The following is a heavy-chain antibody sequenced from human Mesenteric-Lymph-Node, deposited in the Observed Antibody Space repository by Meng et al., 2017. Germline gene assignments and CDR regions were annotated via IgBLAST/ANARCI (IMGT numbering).Heavy chain of an antibody. CDR3: ARDSGSYYEGL. CDR2: IYYSGST. D-gene: IGHD1-26*01. Sequence: QVQLQGSGPGRVRPSETLSLTCTVSGGSVSSGSYYWSWIRQPPGKGLEWIGYIYYSGSTNSNPSLKSRVTISVDTSKNQFSLKLSSVTAADTAVYYCARDSGSYYEGLWGQGTLVTVSS. J-gene: IGHJ4*02. CDR1: GGSVSSGSYY. V-gene: IGHV4-61*01.